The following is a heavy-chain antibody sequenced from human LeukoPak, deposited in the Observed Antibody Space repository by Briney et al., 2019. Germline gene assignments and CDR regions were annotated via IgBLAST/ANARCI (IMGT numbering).Heavy chain of an antibody. D-gene: IGHD3-9*01. CDR3: ARDRFTGYSHGYFQH. CDR2: IIPIFGTA. J-gene: IGHJ1*01. V-gene: IGHV1-69*05. CDR1: GGIFSSYA. Sequence: GASVNVSCKASGGIFSSYAIRWVRQAPGQGLEWMGRIIPIFGTANYAQIFQDRVTITMTESTSTAYMELSSLRFEDTAVYYCARDRFTGYSHGYFQHWGQGTLVTVSS.